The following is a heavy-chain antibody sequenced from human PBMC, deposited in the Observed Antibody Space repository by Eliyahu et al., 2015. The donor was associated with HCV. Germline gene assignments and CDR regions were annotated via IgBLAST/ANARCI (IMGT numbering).Heavy chain of an antibody. CDR1: GYTFTSYY. J-gene: IGHJ4*02. V-gene: IGHV1-46*01. Sequence: QVQLVQSGAEVXKPGASVKVSCKASGYTFTSYYMXWVRXAPGQGLEWMGIINPSGGSTSYAQKFQGRVTMTRDTSTSTVYMELSSLRSEDTAVYYCARVRPGEAGAVDYWGQGTLVTVSS. CDR2: INPSGGST. CDR3: ARVRPGEAGAVDY. D-gene: IGHD3-10*01.